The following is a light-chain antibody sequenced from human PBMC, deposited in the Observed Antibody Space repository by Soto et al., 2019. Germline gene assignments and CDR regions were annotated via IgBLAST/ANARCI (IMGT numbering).Light chain of an antibody. CDR2: EVT. CDR3: SSYAARNNFDV. CDR1: SSDVGGYNY. V-gene: IGLV2-8*01. Sequence: QSALTQPPSASGSPGQSVTISCTGTSSDVGGYNYVSWYQQHPGKAPKLVIYEVTKRPSGVPDRFSGSKSGNTASLTVSGLQSEDEADYYCSSYAARNNFDVFGPGTKLTVL. J-gene: IGLJ1*01.